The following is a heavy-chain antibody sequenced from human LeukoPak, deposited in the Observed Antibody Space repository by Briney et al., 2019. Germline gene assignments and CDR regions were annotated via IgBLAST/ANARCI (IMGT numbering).Heavy chain of an antibody. J-gene: IGHJ2*01. D-gene: IGHD2-15*01. Sequence: ALVKVSCKTSDYTFTSYGISWVRQAPGQGLEWMGWISAYNGNTKYAQKLQGRVTMTTDTSTSTAYMELRSLRSDDTAVYYCARDEDHWYFDLWGRGTLVTVSS. CDR1: DYTFTSYG. V-gene: IGHV1-18*01. CDR3: ARDEDHWYFDL. CDR2: ISAYNGNT.